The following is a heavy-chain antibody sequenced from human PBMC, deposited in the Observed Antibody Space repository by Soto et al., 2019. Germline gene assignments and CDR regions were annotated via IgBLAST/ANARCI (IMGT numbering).Heavy chain of an antibody. V-gene: IGHV3-66*01. Sequence: GGFLGLSCAASGFTVSSNYMRWVRQAPGKGLGWVSVIYSGGSTYYADSVKGRFTISRDNAKNSLYLQINSLRAEDTAVYYCARDPNIVATMGSIYYYYGMDVWGQGTTVNVSS. CDR3: ARDPNIVATMGSIYYYYGMDV. CDR2: IYSGGST. CDR1: GFTVSSNY. J-gene: IGHJ6*02. D-gene: IGHD5-12*01.